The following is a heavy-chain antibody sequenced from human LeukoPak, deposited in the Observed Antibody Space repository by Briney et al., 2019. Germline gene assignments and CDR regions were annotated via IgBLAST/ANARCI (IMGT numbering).Heavy chain of an antibody. J-gene: IGHJ6*02. V-gene: IGHV4-34*01. Sequence: SETLSLTCTVSGGSISGYYWSWIRQPPGKGLEWIGEINHSGSTNYNPSLKSRVTISVDTSKNQFSLKLSSVTAADTAVYYCASKGGIQLSHYYYYGMDVWGQGTTVTVSS. D-gene: IGHD5-18*01. CDR2: INHSGST. CDR1: GGSISGYY. CDR3: ASKGGIQLSHYYYYGMDV.